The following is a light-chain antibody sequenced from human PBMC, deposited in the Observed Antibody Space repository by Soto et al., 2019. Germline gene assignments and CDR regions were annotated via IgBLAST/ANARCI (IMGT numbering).Light chain of an antibody. CDR2: EDN. CDR3: PSYDSSNV. CDR1: SGSIASNY. V-gene: IGLV6-57*02. Sequence: NFMLTQPHSVSESPGKTVTISCTGSSGSIASNYVQWYQQRPGSAPTTVIYEDNQRPSGVPDRISGSIDSSSNSASLTISGLKTEDEADYYCPSYDSSNVYGSGTQLTVL. J-gene: IGLJ6*01.